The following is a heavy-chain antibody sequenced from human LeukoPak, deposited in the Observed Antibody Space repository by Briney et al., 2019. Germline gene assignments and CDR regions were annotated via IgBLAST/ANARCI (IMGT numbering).Heavy chain of an antibody. CDR2: TYSNGRT. Sequence: PGGSLRLSCAASGFTFSNYGLSWVRQAPGKGLEWVSVTYSNGRTYYADSVKGRFTISRDISKNTLYLQMNSLRAEDTAVYYCARVLSGRGSLYDYYYYMDVWGKGTTVTISS. J-gene: IGHJ6*03. D-gene: IGHD3-10*01. CDR3: ARVLSGRGSLYDYYYYMDV. V-gene: IGHV3-53*01. CDR1: GFTFSNYG.